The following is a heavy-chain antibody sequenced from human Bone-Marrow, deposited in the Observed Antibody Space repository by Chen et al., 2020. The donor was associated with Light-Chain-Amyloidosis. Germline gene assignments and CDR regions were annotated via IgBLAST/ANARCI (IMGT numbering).Heavy chain of an antibody. CDR1: SDSITSSTDY. J-gene: IGHJ1*01. CDR2: IYSSGSS. Sequence: QVQLQLSGPGLVKPPETLSLKCSVSSDSITSSTDYWGWNRQPPGKGLEYIASIYSSGSSYYKPSLKSRVTISVDTSKNQFSLRLTPATAADTAVYYCVRSRYSTGPFEVWGQGSLVTVSS. V-gene: IGHV4-39*07. CDR3: VRSRYSTGPFEV. D-gene: IGHD3-16*02.